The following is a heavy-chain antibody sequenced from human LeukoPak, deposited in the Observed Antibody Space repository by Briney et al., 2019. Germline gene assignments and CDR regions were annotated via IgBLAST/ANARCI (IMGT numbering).Heavy chain of an antibody. CDR1: GFTFSSYW. CDR3: AKPDPRNYGSGSALDP. V-gene: IGHV3-7*01. CDR2: IKQDGSVK. Sequence: PGGSLRLSCAASGFTFSSYWMSWVRQAPGKGLEWVANIKQDGSVKYYVDSVKGRFTISRDNAKNSLYLQMNSLRAEDTAVYYCAKPDPRNYGSGSALDPWGQGTLVTVSS. J-gene: IGHJ5*02. D-gene: IGHD3-10*01.